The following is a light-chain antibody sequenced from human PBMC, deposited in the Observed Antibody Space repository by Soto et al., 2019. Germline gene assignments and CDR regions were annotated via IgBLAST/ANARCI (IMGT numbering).Light chain of an antibody. J-gene: IGKJ1*01. CDR2: KSS. CDR1: QRISTW. V-gene: IGKV1-5*03. CDR3: QHYNSYSAT. Sequence: DIQMTQSPSTLSASAGDRVTITCRASQRISTWLAWFQQKPGKAPKLLIYKSSTLESGVPPRFSGSGSGTEFTLTISSLQPDDFATYYCQHYNSYSATFGHGTKVEIK.